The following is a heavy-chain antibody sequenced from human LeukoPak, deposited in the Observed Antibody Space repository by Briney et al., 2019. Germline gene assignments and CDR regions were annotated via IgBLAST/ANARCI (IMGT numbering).Heavy chain of an antibody. J-gene: IGHJ4*02. CDR3: ARDRQIAY. Sequence: GGSLRLSCAASGFTFSNYWLTWVRQAPGQGLEWVANIKQDGSEKHYVDSGKGRFTISRDNAKNSLYLPMNSLRAEDTAVYYCARDRQIAYWGQGTLVTVSS. CDR2: IKQDGSEK. V-gene: IGHV3-7*01. CDR1: GFTFSNYW.